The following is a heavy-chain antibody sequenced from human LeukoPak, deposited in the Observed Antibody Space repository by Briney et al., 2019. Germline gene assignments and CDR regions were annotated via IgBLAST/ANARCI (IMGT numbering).Heavy chain of an antibody. CDR3: ASHYYASSGSLFDS. J-gene: IGHJ4*02. D-gene: IGHD3-22*01. V-gene: IGHV4-38-2*01. CDR1: GYSISSGYC. CDR2: VYHTGST. Sequence: SETLSLTCAVSGYSISSGYCWVWIRQPPGKGLEWIGSVYHTGSTYYHPSLKSRVTISLDTSKNQFSLRLTSVTAADTALYYCASHYYASSGSLFDSWGRGSLVTVSS.